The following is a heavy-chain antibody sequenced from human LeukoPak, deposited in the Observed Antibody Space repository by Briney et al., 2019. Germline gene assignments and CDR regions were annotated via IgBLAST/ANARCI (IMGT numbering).Heavy chain of an antibody. D-gene: IGHD2-2*01. CDR3: ASDYCSSTSCYEYWFDP. V-gene: IGHV1-2*02. CDR1: GYTFTGYY. Sequence: ASVKVSCKASGYTFTGYYMHWVRQAPGQGREWMGWINPNSGGTNYAQKFQGRVTMTRDTSISTAYMELSRLRSDDTAVYYCASDYCSSTSCYEYWFDPWGQGTLVTVSS. CDR2: INPNSGGT. J-gene: IGHJ5*02.